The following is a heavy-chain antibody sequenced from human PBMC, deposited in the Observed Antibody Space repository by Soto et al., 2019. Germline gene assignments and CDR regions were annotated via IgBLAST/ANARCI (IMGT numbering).Heavy chain of an antibody. J-gene: IGHJ4*02. Sequence: EVQLVESGGGLVQPGGSLRLSCAASGLTVSSHYMTWVRQAPGKGLEWISDIHVGGTTYYADSVKGRFSISRDDAKNTVFLQTSSLRAEATAVYYCARGTSGYSCGGVDYWGQGTVVTVSS. V-gene: IGHV3-66*01. D-gene: IGHD3-22*01. CDR1: GLTVSSHY. CDR3: ARGTSGYSCGGVDY. CDR2: IHVGGTT.